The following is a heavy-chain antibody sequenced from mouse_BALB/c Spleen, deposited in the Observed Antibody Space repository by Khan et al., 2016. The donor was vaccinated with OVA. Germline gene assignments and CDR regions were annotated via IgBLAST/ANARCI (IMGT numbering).Heavy chain of an antibody. CDR2: ITYSGST. V-gene: IGHV3-2*02. CDR1: GYSITSDYA. Sequence: EVQLQELGPGLVKPSQSLSLTCTVTGYSITSDYAWNWIRQFPGNKLEWMAYITYSGSTGYNPSLKSRFSITRDTSKNQFFLKLNSVTTEDTATYYCARDYVSSYLFFDHWGQGTTLTVSS. J-gene: IGHJ2*01. CDR3: ARDYVSSYLFFDH. D-gene: IGHD1-1*01.